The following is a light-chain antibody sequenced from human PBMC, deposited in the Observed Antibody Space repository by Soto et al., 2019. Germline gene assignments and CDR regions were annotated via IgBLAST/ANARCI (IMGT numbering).Light chain of an antibody. J-gene: IGKJ3*01. V-gene: IGKV1-39*01. Sequence: DIQMTQSPSSLSASVGDRVTMTCRASQPISIYLNWYQQKPGRAPKILIYAASRLRSGVPSRFSADGSWTDVTLPISSLQPEDFATYYCLQSYSTPPFTFGPGTKVDLK. CDR3: LQSYSTPPFT. CDR2: AAS. CDR1: QPISIY.